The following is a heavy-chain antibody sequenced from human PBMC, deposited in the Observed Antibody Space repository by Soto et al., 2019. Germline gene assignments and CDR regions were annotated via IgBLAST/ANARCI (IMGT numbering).Heavy chain of an antibody. CDR2: MNPNSGNT. V-gene: IGHV1-8*01. CDR3: ARSIAARVYDFDY. D-gene: IGHD6-6*01. CDR1: GYTFTSYD. J-gene: IGHJ4*02. Sequence: ASVKVSCKASGYTFTSYDINWVRQATGQGPEGMGWMNPNSGNTGYAQKFQGRVTMTRNTSISTAYMELSSLRSEDTAVYYCARSIAARVYDFDYWGQGTLVTVSS.